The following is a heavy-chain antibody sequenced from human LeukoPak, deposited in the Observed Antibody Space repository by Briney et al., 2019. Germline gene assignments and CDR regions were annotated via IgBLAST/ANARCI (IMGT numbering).Heavy chain of an antibody. Sequence: RASVKVSCKTSGYTFTNYHIHWVRQAPGQGLEWMGRIDPNTGGTKSAKNFQGRVTMTRDTSISTAYMALSGLRSDDTAVYYCASLYDIVGTTVDYWGQGTLVTVSS. CDR2: IDPNTGGT. D-gene: IGHD1-26*01. J-gene: IGHJ4*02. CDR1: GYTFTNYH. CDR3: ASLYDIVGTTVDY. V-gene: IGHV1-2*06.